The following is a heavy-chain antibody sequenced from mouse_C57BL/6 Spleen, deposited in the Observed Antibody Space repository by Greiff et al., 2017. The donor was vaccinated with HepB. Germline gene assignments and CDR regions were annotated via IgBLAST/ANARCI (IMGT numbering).Heavy chain of an antibody. J-gene: IGHJ2*01. D-gene: IGHD1-1*01. Sequence: EVMLVESGGGLVKPGGSLKLSCAASGFTFSDYGMHWVRQAPEKGLEWVAYISSGSSTIYYADTVTGRFTFSRDNAKNTLFLQMTSLRSEDTAMYYCARRKIYYGSSCLNYIDYWGQGTTLTVSS. CDR2: ISSGSSTI. V-gene: IGHV5-17*01. CDR3: ARRKIYYGSSCLNYIDY. CDR1: GFTFSDYG.